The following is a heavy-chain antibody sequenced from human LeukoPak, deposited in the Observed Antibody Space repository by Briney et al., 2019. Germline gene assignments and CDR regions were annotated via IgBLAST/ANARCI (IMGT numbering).Heavy chain of an antibody. Sequence: GGSLRLSCAGSGFPFSNYWMAWVRQAPGKGLEWVANMKEDGGEINYVDSVKGRFTISRDNAKNSLDLQMNSLRVDDTAVYYCVRDRGYSTFDYWGQGTLAIVSS. CDR3: VRDRGYSTFDY. V-gene: IGHV3-7*01. CDR2: MKEDGGEI. J-gene: IGHJ4*02. D-gene: IGHD4-23*01. CDR1: GFPFSNYW.